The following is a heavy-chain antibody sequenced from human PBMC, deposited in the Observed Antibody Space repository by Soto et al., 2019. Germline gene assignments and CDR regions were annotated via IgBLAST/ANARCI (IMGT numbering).Heavy chain of an antibody. D-gene: IGHD3-10*01. Sequence: QVQLVQSGAEVKKPGSSVKVSCKASGGTFSSYAISWVRQAHGQGLEWMGGIIPIFGTANYAQKFQGRVTITADESTITAYMELSSLRSEDTAVYYCARIGSSYGSGIYYFDYWGQGTLVTVSS. CDR2: IIPIFGTA. J-gene: IGHJ4*02. CDR3: ARIGSSYGSGIYYFDY. CDR1: GGTFSSYA. V-gene: IGHV1-69*01.